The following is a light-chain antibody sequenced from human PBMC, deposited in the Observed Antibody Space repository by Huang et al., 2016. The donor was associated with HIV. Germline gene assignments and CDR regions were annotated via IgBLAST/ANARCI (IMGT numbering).Light chain of an antibody. CDR1: QNVRSN. CDR2: GAA. J-gene: IGKJ1*01. V-gene: IGKV3-15*01. Sequence: DIVMTQSPATLSVSPGERATLSCRASQNVRSNLAWYRPNPGQAPRLLIYGAATRATGIPARFSGSGSGTEFTLNISSLHSEDFAVYFCQQYNYRRTFGQGTKVEIK. CDR3: QQYNYRRT.